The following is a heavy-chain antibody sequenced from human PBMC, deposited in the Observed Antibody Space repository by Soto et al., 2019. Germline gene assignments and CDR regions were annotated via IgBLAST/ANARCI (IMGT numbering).Heavy chain of an antibody. CDR3: ARDSSRAGYTYQFDY. D-gene: IGHD5-18*01. J-gene: IGHJ4*02. CDR2: IYNSGST. V-gene: IGHV4-59*01. CDR1: GGSISSYY. Sequence: SETLSLTCTVSGGSISSYYWNWIRQPPGKGLEWIGFIYNSGSTNYNPSLRSRVTMSVDTSNNQFSLRLSFVTAADTAVYYCARDSSRAGYTYQFDYWGLGTLVTV.